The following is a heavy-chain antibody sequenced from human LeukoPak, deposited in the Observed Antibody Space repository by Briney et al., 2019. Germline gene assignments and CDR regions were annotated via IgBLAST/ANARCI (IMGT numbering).Heavy chain of an antibody. Sequence: SETLSLTCAVSGGSISSGTYSWSWIRQPPGKGLEWIGYVYHSGSAYYNPSLKSRVTISVDTFKNQFSLELSSVTAADTAVYFCASEDYDILTARYSWLDPWGQGTLVTVSS. D-gene: IGHD3-9*01. CDR3: ASEDYDILTARYSWLDP. CDR2: VYHSGSA. J-gene: IGHJ5*02. CDR1: GGSISSGTYS. V-gene: IGHV4-30-2*01.